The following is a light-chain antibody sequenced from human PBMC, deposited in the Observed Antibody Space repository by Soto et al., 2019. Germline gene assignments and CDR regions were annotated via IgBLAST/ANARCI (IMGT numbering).Light chain of an antibody. J-gene: IGLJ3*02. V-gene: IGLV2-11*01. CDR1: SSDVGGYNY. CDR2: DVT. Sequence: QSVLTEPRSVSGSPGQSVTISCTGTSSDVGGYNYVSWYQQHPGKAPKLMIYDVTKRPSGVPDRLSGSKSGNTASLTISGLQAEDEADYYCCSYAGSYSLLFGGGTKLTVL. CDR3: CSYAGSYSLL.